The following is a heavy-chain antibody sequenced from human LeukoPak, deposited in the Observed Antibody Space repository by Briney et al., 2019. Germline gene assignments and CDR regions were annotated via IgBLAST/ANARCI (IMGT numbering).Heavy chain of an antibody. J-gene: IGHJ6*03. V-gene: IGHV4-61*01. Sequence: SETLSLTCTVSGGSISSSSYYWGWIRQPPGKGLEWIGYIYYSGSTNYNPSLRSRVTISVDTSKNQFSLKLSSVTAADTAVYYCARDGTYSSSWTHYYYYYMDVWGKGTTVTVSS. CDR2: IYYSGST. CDR3: ARDGTYSSSWTHYYYYYMDV. D-gene: IGHD6-13*01. CDR1: GGSISSSSYY.